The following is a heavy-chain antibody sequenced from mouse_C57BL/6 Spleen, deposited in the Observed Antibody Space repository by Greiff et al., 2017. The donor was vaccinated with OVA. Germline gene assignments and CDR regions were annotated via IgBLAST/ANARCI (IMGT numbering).Heavy chain of an antibody. CDR2: INPNYGTT. CDR3: AREGDLPEAWFAY. V-gene: IGHV1-39*01. Sequence: EVQLQQSGPELVKPGASVKISCKASGYSFTDYNMNWVKQSNGKSLEWIGVINPNYGTTSYNQKFKGKATLTVDQASSTAYMQLNSLTSEDSAVDYCAREGDLPEAWFAYWGQGTLVTVSA. CDR1: GYSFTDYN. J-gene: IGHJ3*01. D-gene: IGHD6-1*01.